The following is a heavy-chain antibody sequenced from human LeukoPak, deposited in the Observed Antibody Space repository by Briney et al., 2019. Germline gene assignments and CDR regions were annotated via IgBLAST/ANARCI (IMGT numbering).Heavy chain of an antibody. CDR3: ARVISGNTFDY. CDR2: INHSGST. CDR1: GGSFSGYY. V-gene: IGHV4-34*01. Sequence: SETLSLTCAVYGGSFSGYYWSWIRQPPGKGLEWIGEINHSGSTNYNPSLKSRVTISVDTSKNQFSLKLSSVTAADTAVYYCARVISGNTFDYWGQGTLVTVSS. J-gene: IGHJ4*02. D-gene: IGHD3-10*01.